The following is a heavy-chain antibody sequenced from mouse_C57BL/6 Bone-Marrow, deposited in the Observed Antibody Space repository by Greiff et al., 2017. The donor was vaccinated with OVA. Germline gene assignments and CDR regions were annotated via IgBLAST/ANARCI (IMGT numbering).Heavy chain of an antibody. CDR2: IYPGSGNT. D-gene: IGHD2-2*01. CDR1: GYTFTSYG. Sequence: VQLQESGAELARPGASVKLSCKASGYTFTSYGISWVKQRTGQGLEWIGEIYPGSGNTYYNEKFKGKATLTADKSSSTAYMELRSLTSEDAAVYFCARLGVRDYWGQGTSVTVSS. V-gene: IGHV1-81*01. J-gene: IGHJ4*01. CDR3: ARLGVRDY.